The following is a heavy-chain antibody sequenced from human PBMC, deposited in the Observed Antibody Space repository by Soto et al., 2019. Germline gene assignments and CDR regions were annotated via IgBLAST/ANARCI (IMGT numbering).Heavy chain of an antibody. CDR1: GYTFTSYY. V-gene: IGHV1-46*03. D-gene: IGHD2-2*01. CDR2: INPSGGST. CDR3: ARDLIVVVPAAPGGYYYYGMDV. Sequence: ASVKVSCKASGYTFTSYYMHWVRQAPGQGLEWMGIINPSGGSTSYAQKFQGRVTMTRDTSTSTVYMELSSLRSEDTAVYYCARDLIVVVPAAPGGYYYYGMDVWGQGTTVTVSS. J-gene: IGHJ6*02.